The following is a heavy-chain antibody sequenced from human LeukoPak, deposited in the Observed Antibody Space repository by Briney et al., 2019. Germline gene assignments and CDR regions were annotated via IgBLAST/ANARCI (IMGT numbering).Heavy chain of an antibody. V-gene: IGHV3-66*01. J-gene: IGHJ5*02. CDR1: GFTFSSYE. D-gene: IGHD6-19*01. Sequence: GSLRLPCAASGFTFSSYEMNWVRQAPGKGLEWVSVIYSGGSTYYADSVKGRFTISRDNSENTLYLQMNSLRAEDTAVYYCARADSSGSGQPIDPWGQGTLVTVSS. CDR3: ARADSSGSGQPIDP. CDR2: IYSGGST.